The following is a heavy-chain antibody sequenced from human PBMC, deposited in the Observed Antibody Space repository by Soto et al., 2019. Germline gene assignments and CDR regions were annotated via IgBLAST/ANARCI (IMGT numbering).Heavy chain of an antibody. D-gene: IGHD3-16*01. V-gene: IGHV3-23*01. CDR1: GFTFSNYA. CDR3: AKAYFVWTSEQPYYFDY. CDR2: ISGSGGRS. J-gene: IGHJ4*02. Sequence: EVQLLDSGGGLVQPGGSLRLSSAASGFTFSNYAMTWVRQGPGKGLEWVSGISGSGGRSYYADSVKGRFTSSRDNSNSTLYLQMNSLRAEDTAVYYCAKAYFVWTSEQPYYFDYWGQGTLVTVSS.